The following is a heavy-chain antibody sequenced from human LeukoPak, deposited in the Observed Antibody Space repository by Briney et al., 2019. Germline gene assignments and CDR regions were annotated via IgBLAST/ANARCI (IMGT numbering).Heavy chain of an antibody. CDR2: IYNSGST. CDR3: ATSRDGYNVYFDY. Sequence: SETLSLTCTVSGVSISSYDWSWIRQPPGKGLEWIGYIYNSGSTNYNPSLKSRVTISVDTSKTQFSLTLSSVTTADTAVYYCATSRDGYNVYFDYWGQGTLVTVSS. CDR1: GVSISSYD. V-gene: IGHV4-59*01. D-gene: IGHD5-24*01. J-gene: IGHJ4*02.